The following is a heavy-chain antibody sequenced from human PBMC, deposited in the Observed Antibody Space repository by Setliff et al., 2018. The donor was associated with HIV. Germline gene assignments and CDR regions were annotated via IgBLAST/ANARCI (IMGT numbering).Heavy chain of an antibody. D-gene: IGHD3-22*01. CDR1: GGSFSGSY. V-gene: IGHV4-34*01. Sequence: PSETLSLTCAVYGGSFSGSYWSWIRQPPGKGLEWIGEINHSGSTNYNPSLKSRVTISVDTSKNQFSLKLSSVTAADTAVYYCARGFNYYDSSGDVDYWGQGTLVTVSS. CDR2: INHSGST. J-gene: IGHJ4*02. CDR3: ARGFNYYDSSGDVDY.